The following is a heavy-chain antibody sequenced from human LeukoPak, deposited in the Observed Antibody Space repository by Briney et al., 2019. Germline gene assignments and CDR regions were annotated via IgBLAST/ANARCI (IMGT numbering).Heavy chain of an antibody. CDR2: IYHSEST. D-gene: IGHD2-15*01. CDR1: GRPFRGYY. J-gene: IGHJ6*03. Sequence: SEPLSLTCALCGRPFRGYYWRWLRPPPRKGREWIGGIYHSESTNYNPSLKSRVTISVDTSKNQFSLKLSSVTAADTAVYYCNGRYCSGGSCYTRSLYYYYMDVWGKGTTVTISS. V-gene: IGHV4-34*01. CDR3: NGRYCSGGSCYTRSLYYYYMDV.